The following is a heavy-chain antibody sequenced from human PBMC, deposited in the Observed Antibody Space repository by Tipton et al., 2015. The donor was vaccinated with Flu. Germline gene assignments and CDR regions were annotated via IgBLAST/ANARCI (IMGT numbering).Heavy chain of an antibody. CDR3: AGDLPHRYCASYSWPLL. D-gene: IGHD1-26*01. CDR2: IYTSGST. Sequence: TLSPTCTVSGGSISSYYWSWIRQPAGKGLEGIGRIYTSGSTNYNPSLKSRVTMSVDTSKNQFSLKLSSVTAADTAVYYCAGDLPHRYCASYSWPLLWGQGRLVTV. J-gene: IGHJ4*02. V-gene: IGHV4-4*07. CDR1: GGSISSYY.